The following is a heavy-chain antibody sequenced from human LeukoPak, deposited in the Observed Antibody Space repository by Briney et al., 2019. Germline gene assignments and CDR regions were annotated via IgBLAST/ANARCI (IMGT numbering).Heavy chain of an antibody. CDR3: ASGYCSGGSCRSYYFDY. D-gene: IGHD2-15*01. J-gene: IGHJ4*02. CDR2: IIPIFGTA. V-gene: IGHV1-69*05. Sequence: SVKVSCKASGGTFSSYAISWVRQAPGQGLEWMGRIIPIFGTANYAQKFQGRVTITTDESTSTAYMELSSLRSEDTAVYYCASGYCSGGSCRSYYFDYWGQGTLVTVPS. CDR1: GGTFSSYA.